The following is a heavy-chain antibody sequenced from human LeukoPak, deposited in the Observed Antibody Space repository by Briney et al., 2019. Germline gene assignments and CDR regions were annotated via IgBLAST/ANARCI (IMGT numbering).Heavy chain of an antibody. V-gene: IGHV3-73*01. CDR3: TRQGYDYPWYGMDV. Sequence: PGGSLRLSCAASGFTVSSNYMSWVRQASGKGLEWVGRIRSKANSYATAYAASVKGRFTISRDDSKDTAYLQMNSLKTEDTAVYYCTRQGYDYPWYGMDVWGQGTTVTVSS. D-gene: IGHD4/OR15-4a*01. CDR2: IRSKANSYAT. J-gene: IGHJ6*02. CDR1: GFTVSSNY.